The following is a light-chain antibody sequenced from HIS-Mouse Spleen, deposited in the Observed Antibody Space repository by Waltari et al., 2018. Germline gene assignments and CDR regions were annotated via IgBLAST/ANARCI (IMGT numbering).Light chain of an antibody. CDR2: EVS. Sequence: QSALTQPASLSGSPGQSITISCTGTSSDVGGYNYVSWYQQHPGKAPKLMIYEVSNRPSGVSNRFSGSKSGNTASLTISGLQADDEADYYCSSYTSSSTPYVFGTGTKVTVL. J-gene: IGLJ1*01. CDR3: SSYTSSSTPYV. CDR1: SSDVGGYNY. V-gene: IGLV2-14*01.